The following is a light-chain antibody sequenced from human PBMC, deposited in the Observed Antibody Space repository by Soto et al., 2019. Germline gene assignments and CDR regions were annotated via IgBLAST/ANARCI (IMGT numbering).Light chain of an antibody. V-gene: IGLV1-40*01. CDR2: ANI. CDR1: SSNIGAGYD. Sequence: QSVLTQPPSVSGAPGQRVTISCTGSSSNIGAGYDVHWYQQLPGTAPKLLIYANINRPSGVPDRFSGSKSGTSASLAITGLQAEDEADYYCQSHDNSLSSRVFGGGTKLTVL. CDR3: QSHDNSLSSRV. J-gene: IGLJ2*01.